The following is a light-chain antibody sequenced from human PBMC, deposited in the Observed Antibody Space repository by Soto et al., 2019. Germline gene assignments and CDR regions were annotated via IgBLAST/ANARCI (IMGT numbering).Light chain of an antibody. CDR1: QRGNSKY. Sequence: EIGMTQSPATLSVSPGERATLSCRAIQRGNSKYLAWYQQKPGQAPRLLIYGISKRATDIPDRFSGSGSGTEFTLTISSLQPEDFATYYCQQHGQWPITFGQGTRLEIK. J-gene: IGKJ5*01. V-gene: IGKV3D-15*01. CDR2: GIS. CDR3: QQHGQWPIT.